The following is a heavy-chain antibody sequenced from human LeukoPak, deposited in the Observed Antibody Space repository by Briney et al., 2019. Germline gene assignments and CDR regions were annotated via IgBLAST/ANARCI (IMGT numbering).Heavy chain of an antibody. V-gene: IGHV3-30*04. CDR2: ISYDGSNK. J-gene: IGHJ3*02. CDR3: AGDQEENYDSSGYYYGAFDI. D-gene: IGHD3-22*01. Sequence: PGGSLRLSCAASGFTFSSYAMHWVRQAPGKGLEWVAVISYDGSNKYYADSVKGRFTISRDNSKNTLYLQMNSLRAEDTAVYYCAGDQEENYDSSGYYYGAFDIWGQGTMVTVSS. CDR1: GFTFSSYA.